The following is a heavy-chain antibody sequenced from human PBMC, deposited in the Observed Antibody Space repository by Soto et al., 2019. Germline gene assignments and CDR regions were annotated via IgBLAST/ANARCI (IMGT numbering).Heavy chain of an antibody. CDR2: INHNGGST. V-gene: IGHV1-46*01. J-gene: IGHJ4*02. CDR1: GYTFTSYY. CDR3: ARGLGLGDY. D-gene: IGHD3-9*01. Sequence: QVQLVQSGAEVKKPGASVKLSCKASGYTFTSYYIHWVRQAPGQGLEWIGIINHNGGSTNYAHNFKGRLTVTRDTSTATVYMELGALTSEDTAVYYCARGLGLGDYWGQGTLVTVSS.